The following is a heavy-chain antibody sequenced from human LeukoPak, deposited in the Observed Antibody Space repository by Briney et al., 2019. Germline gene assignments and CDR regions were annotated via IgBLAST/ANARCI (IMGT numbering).Heavy chain of an antibody. J-gene: IGHJ4*02. CDR1: GGTFSSYA. CDR2: IIPILGIA. D-gene: IGHD2-2*01. Sequence: SVKVSCKASGGTFSSYAISWVRQAPGQGLEWMGKIIPILGIANYAQKFQGRVTITADKSTSTAYMELSSLRSEDTAVYYCARGHCSSTSCWFGYWGQGTLVTVSS. CDR3: ARGHCSSTSCWFGY. V-gene: IGHV1-69*04.